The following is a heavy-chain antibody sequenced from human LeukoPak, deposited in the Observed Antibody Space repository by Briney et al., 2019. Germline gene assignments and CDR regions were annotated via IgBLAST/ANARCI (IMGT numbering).Heavy chain of an antibody. CDR2: INHSGST. J-gene: IGHJ4*02. V-gene: IGHV4-34*01. CDR3: ALIVALSMVY. D-gene: IGHD3-10*01. Sequence: PSETLSLTCAVYGGSFSGYYWSWIRQPPGKGLEWIGEINHSGSTNYNPSLKSRVTILVDTSKNQFSLKLSSVTAADTAVYYCALIVALSMVYRGQGTLVTVSS. CDR1: GGSFSGYY.